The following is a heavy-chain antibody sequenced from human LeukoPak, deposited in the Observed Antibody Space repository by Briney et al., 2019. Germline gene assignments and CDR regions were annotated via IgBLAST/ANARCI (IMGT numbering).Heavy chain of an antibody. Sequence: ASVKVSCKASGYTFTSYGISWVRQAPGQGLEWMGWISAYNGNTNYAQKFQGRVTMTRDTSISTAYMELSRLRSDDTAVYYCARDMVRSWDYWGQGTLVTVSS. CDR2: ISAYNGNT. V-gene: IGHV1-18*01. J-gene: IGHJ4*02. D-gene: IGHD3-10*01. CDR3: ARDMVRSWDY. CDR1: GYTFTSYG.